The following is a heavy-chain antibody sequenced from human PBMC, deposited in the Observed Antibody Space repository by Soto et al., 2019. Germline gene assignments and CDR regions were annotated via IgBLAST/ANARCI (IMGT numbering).Heavy chain of an antibody. CDR2: ITGSGGST. CDR3: AKDRYGDYGGIDY. V-gene: IGHV3-23*01. CDR1: GFTFSTYA. J-gene: IGHJ4*02. D-gene: IGHD4-17*01. Sequence: GGSLRLSCAASGFTFSTYAMILIRQAPGKGLEWVSVITGSGGSTYYADSVKGRFTISRDTSKDTLFLQMNSLRAEDTAVYYCAKDRYGDYGGIDYWGQGTMVTVSS.